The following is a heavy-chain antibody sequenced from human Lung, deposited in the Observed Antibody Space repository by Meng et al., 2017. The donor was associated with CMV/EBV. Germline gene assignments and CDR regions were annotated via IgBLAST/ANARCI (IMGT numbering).Heavy chain of an antibody. D-gene: IGHD3-3*01. V-gene: IGHV3-21*01. CDR3: SRLPGLDTIFAVVGAMWYFDL. Sequence: GGSLRLSCAASGFTFSSYSMNWVRQAPGKGLELVSSISSSSSYIYYADSVKGRLTISRDNARNSLYLQMNSLGAEDTAVYYCSRLPGLDTIFAVVGAMWYFDLWGRGTXVTVSS. J-gene: IGHJ2*01. CDR2: ISSSSSYI. CDR1: GFTFSSYS.